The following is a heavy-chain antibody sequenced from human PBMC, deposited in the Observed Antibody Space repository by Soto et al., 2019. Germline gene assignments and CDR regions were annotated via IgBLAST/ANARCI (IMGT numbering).Heavy chain of an antibody. Sequence: QVQLQESGPGLVNPSQTLSLTCTVSGGSISTGGYDWTWIRQQPGKGLEWIGYIYYSGSNYYNPSCKIRVTISVDTSKNQFSLKMSSVTAADTAVYYCARGLSVTLFDNWGQGTLVTVSS. D-gene: IGHD4-17*01. CDR1: GGSISTGGYD. J-gene: IGHJ4*02. V-gene: IGHV4-31*03. CDR2: IYYSGSN. CDR3: ARGLSVTLFDN.